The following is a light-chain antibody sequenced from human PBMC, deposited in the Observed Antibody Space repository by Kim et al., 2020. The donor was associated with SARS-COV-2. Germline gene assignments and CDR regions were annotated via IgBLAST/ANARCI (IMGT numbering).Light chain of an antibody. J-gene: IGLJ2*01. CDR3: SSYTSSSTVV. CDR2: DVS. V-gene: IGLV2-14*04. CDR1: SSDGGGYNY. Sequence: GQSITISCTGTSSDGGGYNYVSWYQQHPGNAPKLMIYDVSKRPSGVSNRFSGSKSGNTASLTISGLQAEDEADYYCSSYTSSSTVVFGGGTQLTVL.